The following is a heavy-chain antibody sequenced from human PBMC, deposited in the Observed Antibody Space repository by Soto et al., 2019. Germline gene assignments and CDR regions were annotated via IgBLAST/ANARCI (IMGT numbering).Heavy chain of an antibody. V-gene: IGHV1-2*02. CDR3: ASVIGGDSEYYFDF. J-gene: IGHJ4*02. CDR1: GYTFTGYY. Sequence: ASVKVSCKASGYTFTGYYIHWVRQAPGQGLQWMGWINPNSGGTNIAQKFQGRVIMTRGASISTAYMELSRLRSDDTAVYYCASVIGGDSEYYFDFWGQGALVTVSS. CDR2: INPNSGGT. D-gene: IGHD2-21*02.